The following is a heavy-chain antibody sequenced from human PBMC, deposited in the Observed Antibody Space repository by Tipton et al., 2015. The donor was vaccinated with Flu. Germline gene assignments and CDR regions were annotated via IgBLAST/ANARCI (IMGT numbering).Heavy chain of an antibody. V-gene: IGHV3-7*03. CDR1: GFTFSSYW. J-gene: IGHJ6*03. CDR2: IKQDGSEK. Sequence: SLRLSCAASGFTFSSYWMSWVRQAPGKGLEWVANIKQDGSEKYYVDSVKGRFTISRDNAKNSLYLQMNSLRAEDTAVYYCARDRLTISASIIYYMDVWGKGTTVTVSS. D-gene: IGHD3-3*01. CDR3: ARDRLTISASIIYYMDV.